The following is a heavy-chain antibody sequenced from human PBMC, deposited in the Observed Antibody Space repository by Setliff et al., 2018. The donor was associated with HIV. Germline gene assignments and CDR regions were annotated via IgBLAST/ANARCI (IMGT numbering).Heavy chain of an antibody. D-gene: IGHD4-17*01. CDR3: GRFETGPATSAYGPFNS. V-gene: IGHV4-39*02. Sequence: SETLSLTCTVSDASISTSNFLWGWIRQSPGKGLEWIGSSYYSSRTYYNPSLKNRVTISADTSKNHLSLKLTSLTAADTAVYYCGRFETGPATSAYGPFNSWGQGKMVTVSS. J-gene: IGHJ4*02. CDR1: DASISTSNFL. CDR2: SYYSSRT.